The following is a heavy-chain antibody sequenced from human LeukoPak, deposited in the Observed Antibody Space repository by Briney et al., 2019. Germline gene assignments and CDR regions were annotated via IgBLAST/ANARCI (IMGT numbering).Heavy chain of an antibody. CDR2: VNHSGST. CDR1: GGSFTGYY. CDR3: ASSVMFSRVRVTVIPRFDY. D-gene: IGHD2-21*02. J-gene: IGHJ4*02. Sequence: PSETLSLTCAVDGGSFTGYYWSWIRQPPRKGREWIGEVNHSGSTNYNPSLKSRVTISGDTSKNQFSLKLSSVTAADTAVYYCASSVMFSRVRVTVIPRFDYWGQGTLVTVSS. V-gene: IGHV4-34*01.